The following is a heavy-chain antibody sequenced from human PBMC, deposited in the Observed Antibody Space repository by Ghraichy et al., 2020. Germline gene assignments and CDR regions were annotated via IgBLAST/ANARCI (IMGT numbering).Heavy chain of an antibody. CDR1: GFTFSSYW. D-gene: IGHD2-2*01. V-gene: IGHV3-74*01. Sequence: GESLNIFCAASGFTFSSYWMHWVRQAPGKGLVWVSRINSDGSSTSYADSVKGRFTISRDNAKNTLYLQMNSLRAEDTAVYYCAREGYASTGWFDPWGQGTLVTVSS. J-gene: IGHJ5*02. CDR3: AREGYASTGWFDP. CDR2: INSDGSST.